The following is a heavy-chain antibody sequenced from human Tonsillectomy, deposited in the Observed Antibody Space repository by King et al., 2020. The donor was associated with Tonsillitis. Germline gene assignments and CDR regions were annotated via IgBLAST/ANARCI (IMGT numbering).Heavy chain of an antibody. V-gene: IGHV1-8*01. CDR3: ARGTYYYDSSGYYSEYYFDY. D-gene: IGHD3-22*01. J-gene: IGHJ4*02. CDR1: GYTFTSYD. Sequence: VQLVESGAEVKKPGASVKVSCKASGYTFTSYDINWVRQATGQGLEWMGWMNPNSGNTGYAQKFQGRVTMTRNTSISTAYMELSSLRSEETAVYYCARGTYYYDSSGYYSEYYFDYWGQGTLVTVSS. CDR2: MNPNSGNT.